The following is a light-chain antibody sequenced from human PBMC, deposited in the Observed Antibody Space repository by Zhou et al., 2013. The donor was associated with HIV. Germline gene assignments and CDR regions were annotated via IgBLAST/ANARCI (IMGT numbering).Light chain of an antibody. Sequence: DIQMTQSPSTLSASVGDRVTITCRASQTISAWLAWFQQKPGKAPKVLIYKASTLKNGVPSRFSGSGSGTEFTLTISSLQPEDLGTYYCQQSYSIPPITFGQGTRLEIK. CDR1: QTISAW. CDR3: QQSYSIPPIT. V-gene: IGKV1-5*03. J-gene: IGKJ5*01. CDR2: KAS.